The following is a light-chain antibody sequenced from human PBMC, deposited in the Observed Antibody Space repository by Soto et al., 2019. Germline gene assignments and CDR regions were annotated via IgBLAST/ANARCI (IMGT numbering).Light chain of an antibody. Sequence: IQLTQSPSFLSASVGDRVIITCRASQDISSYLAWYQQRPGKVPRFLTHAASTLQSGVPSRFSAAGSGKTFTLTISSLQPEDIATYYCQQLNRFPRTFGQGTKVEV. CDR3: QQLNRFPRT. CDR1: QDISSY. J-gene: IGKJ1*01. V-gene: IGKV1-9*01. CDR2: AAS.